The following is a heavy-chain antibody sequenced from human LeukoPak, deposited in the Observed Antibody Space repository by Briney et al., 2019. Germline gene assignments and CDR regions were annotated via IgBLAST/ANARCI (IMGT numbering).Heavy chain of an antibody. Sequence: AESLKISCKGSGYRFSTNWIAWGSRMAGRGREWMGTIYPGDSDTRYSPSFQGPVTLSADKSVNTAYMQWSSLKASDNAMYYCARPNITSYYDSRGYDAFDVWGQGTMVTVYS. V-gene: IGHV5-51*01. CDR3: ARPNITSYYDSRGYDAFDV. D-gene: IGHD3-22*01. J-gene: IGHJ3*01. CDR2: IYPGDSDT. CDR1: GYRFSTNW.